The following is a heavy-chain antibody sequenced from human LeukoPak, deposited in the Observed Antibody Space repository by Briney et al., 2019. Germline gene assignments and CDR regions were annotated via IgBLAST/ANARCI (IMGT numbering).Heavy chain of an antibody. D-gene: IGHD2-2*01. CDR2: ISPTGSTT. J-gene: IGHJ6*02. Sequence: GGSLRLSSTASGFSFSGHWMHWARQLPGKGLVWVSRISPTGSTTSYADSVKGRFTVSRDNAKNTLYLQVNNLRAEDTAVYYCAKLACSTSCYAWYYYYGMDVWGQGTTVTVSS. V-gene: IGHV3-74*01. CDR3: AKLACSTSCYAWYYYYGMDV. CDR1: GFSFSGHW.